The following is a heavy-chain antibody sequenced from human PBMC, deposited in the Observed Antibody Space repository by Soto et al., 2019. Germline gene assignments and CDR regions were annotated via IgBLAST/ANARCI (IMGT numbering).Heavy chain of an antibody. CDR1: GYTFTRYW. CDR2: FYPGDSDT. V-gene: IGHV5-51*01. CDR3: ARRGGYYYDSSGPFDI. D-gene: IGHD3-22*01. J-gene: IGHJ3*02. Sequence: GESLKISCKGSGYTFTRYWIGWVRQTPGKGLEWMGIFYPGDSDTSYSPSFQGQVTISADKSINTAYLQWSSLKASDTAMYYCARRGGYYYDSSGPFDIWGQGTMVTVSS.